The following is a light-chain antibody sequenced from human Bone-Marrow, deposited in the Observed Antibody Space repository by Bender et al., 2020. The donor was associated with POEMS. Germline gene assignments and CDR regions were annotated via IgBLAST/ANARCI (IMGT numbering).Light chain of an antibody. CDR1: TSDVMVNNL. V-gene: IGLV2-23*01. CDR2: EGD. CDR3: CSYAGNRSYV. J-gene: IGLJ1*01. Sequence: QSALIQPASVSGSPGQSITISCTGTTSDVMVNNLVSWYHQHPGKAPRLILYEGDKRLSGVSNLFSGSKAGNTASLTISGLQAEDEGDYYCCSYAGNRSYVFGTGTEVTVL.